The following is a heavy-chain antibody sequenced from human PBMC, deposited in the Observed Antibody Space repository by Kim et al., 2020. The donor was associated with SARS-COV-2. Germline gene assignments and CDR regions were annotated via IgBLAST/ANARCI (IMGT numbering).Heavy chain of an antibody. J-gene: IGHJ4*02. Sequence: YNGNTNYARKVQGRVTMTTDTSPSTAYMELRSLRSDDTAIYYCARDPFDYWGQGTLVTVSS. V-gene: IGHV1-18*01. CDR2: YNGNT. CDR3: ARDPFDY.